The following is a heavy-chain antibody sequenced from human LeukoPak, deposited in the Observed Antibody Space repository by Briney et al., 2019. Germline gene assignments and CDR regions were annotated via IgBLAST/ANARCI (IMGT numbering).Heavy chain of an antibody. V-gene: IGHV3-66*01. CDR1: GFTVSSNY. D-gene: IGHD6-13*01. J-gene: IGHJ3*02. Sequence: GGSLRLSCAASGFTVSSNYMSWVRQAPGKGLEWVSVIYSGGSTYYADSVKGRFTISRDNSKNTLYLHMNSLRAEDTAVYYCARGHSSSWYPRDAFDIWGQGTMVTVSS. CDR2: IYSGGST. CDR3: ARGHSSSWYPRDAFDI.